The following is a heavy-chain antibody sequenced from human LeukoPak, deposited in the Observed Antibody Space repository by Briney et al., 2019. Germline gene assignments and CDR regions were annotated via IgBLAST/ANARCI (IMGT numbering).Heavy chain of an antibody. CDR1: GFTFSNYP. J-gene: IGHJ4*02. D-gene: IGHD3-22*01. Sequence: GRSLRLSCAASGFTFSNYPMHWVRQAPGKGLEWVAVISYDGSNKYYADSVKGRFTISRDNSKNTLYLQMNSLRAEDTAVYYCAKDYYYDSSGYLDYWGQGTLVTVSS. V-gene: IGHV3-30-3*01. CDR3: AKDYYYDSSGYLDY. CDR2: ISYDGSNK.